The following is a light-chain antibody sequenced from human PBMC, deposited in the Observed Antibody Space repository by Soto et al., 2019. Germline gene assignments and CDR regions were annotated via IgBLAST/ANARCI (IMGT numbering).Light chain of an antibody. J-gene: IGKJ1*01. CDR1: QSVSSSY. V-gene: IGKV3-20*01. CDR2: GAS. Sequence: EIVLTQSPGTLSLSPGERATLSCRASQSVSSSYLAWYQQKPGQAPRLLIYGASSRATGIPDRFSGSGSGTXXXLXXSXLEPEDFAXXXXXQYGSSPGTFGQGTKVEIK. CDR3: XQYGSSPGT.